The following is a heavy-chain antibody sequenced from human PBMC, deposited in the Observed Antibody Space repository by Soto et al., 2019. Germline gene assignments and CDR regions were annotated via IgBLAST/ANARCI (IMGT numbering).Heavy chain of an antibody. V-gene: IGHV3-23*01. CDR1: GFTFSSYG. Sequence: EVQVLESGGGLVQPGGSLRLSCAASGFTFSSYGMNWVRQAPGKGLEWVSGIRSDGDTTYNAESVKGRFTVSRDGSKNTVYLQMNSLRAEDTAVYYFAKGKGVGATPDGANCWGQGTLVTVSS. J-gene: IGHJ4*02. CDR3: AKGKGVGATPDGANC. CDR2: IRSDGDTT. D-gene: IGHD1-26*01.